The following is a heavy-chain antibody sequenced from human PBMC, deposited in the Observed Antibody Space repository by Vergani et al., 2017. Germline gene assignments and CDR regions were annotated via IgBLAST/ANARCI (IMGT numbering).Heavy chain of an antibody. V-gene: IGHV3-23*01. CDR1: GFIFPGYA. D-gene: IGHD5-12*01. Sequence: EVQLLESGGGLVQPGGSLRLSCEASGFIFPGYAMSWVRQAPGKGLEWVSSVSGSSATPYYADSVKGRFIISRDNSKNTLHLQMNSLRADDTAVYYCPKGSRGYTGYFFDYWGQGTLATVFS. CDR3: PKGSRGYTGYFFDY. J-gene: IGHJ4*02. CDR2: VSGSSATP.